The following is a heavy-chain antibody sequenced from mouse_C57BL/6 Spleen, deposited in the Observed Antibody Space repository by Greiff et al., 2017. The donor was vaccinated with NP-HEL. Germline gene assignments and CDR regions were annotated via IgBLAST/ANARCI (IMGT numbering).Heavy chain of an antibody. J-gene: IGHJ3*01. CDR3: AREAYDGYYGAWFAY. D-gene: IGHD2-3*01. V-gene: IGHV1-20*01. Sequence: EVQLQQSGPELVKPGDSVKISCKASGYSFTGYFMNWVMQSHGKSLEWIGRINPYNGDTFYNQKFKGKATLTVDKSSSTAHMELRSLTSEDSAVYYCAREAYDGYYGAWFAYWGQGTLVTVSA. CDR2: INPYNGDT. CDR1: GYSFTGYF.